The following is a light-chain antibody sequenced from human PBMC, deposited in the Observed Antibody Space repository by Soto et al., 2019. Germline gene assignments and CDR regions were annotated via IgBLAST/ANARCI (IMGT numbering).Light chain of an antibody. CDR3: SSYAGSSARVV. V-gene: IGLV2-8*01. CDR2: EVS. J-gene: IGLJ2*01. Sequence: QSALTQPPSASGSPGQSVTISCTGTSSDVGGYNYVSWYQQHPGKAPKLMIYEVSKRPSGVPDRFSGSKSGNTASLTVSGLQAEDEADYYCSSYAGSSARVVFGGGTQLTVL. CDR1: SSDVGGYNY.